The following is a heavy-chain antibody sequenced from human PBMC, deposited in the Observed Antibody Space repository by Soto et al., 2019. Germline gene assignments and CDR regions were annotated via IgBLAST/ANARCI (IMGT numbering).Heavy chain of an antibody. V-gene: IGHV1-8*01. D-gene: IGHD2-15*01. J-gene: IGHJ3*02. CDR1: GYTFTSYD. CDR3: ARADSQTDAFDI. CDR2: MNPNSCNT. Sequence: QVQLVQSGAEVKKPGASLKVSCKASGYTFTSYDINWVRHATGQGLEWMGWMNPNSCNTGYAQKLKGRVTRTRNTAISTGYMELSRLRSEDPAVYYCARADSQTDAFDIGGQGTMVTVSS.